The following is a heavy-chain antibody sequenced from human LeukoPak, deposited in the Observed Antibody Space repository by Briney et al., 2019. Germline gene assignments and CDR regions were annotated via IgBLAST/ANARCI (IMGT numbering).Heavy chain of an antibody. Sequence: GVSLKISRKGSGYSFTSYWIGWVRHMPGKGLEWMGIIYPGDSNTRYSPSFQGQVTISADKSISTAYLQWSSLKASDTAMYYCARQLAAEWFDPWGQGTLVTVSS. CDR3: ARQLAAEWFDP. CDR1: GYSFTSYW. CDR2: IYPGDSNT. D-gene: IGHD6-6*01. J-gene: IGHJ5*02. V-gene: IGHV5-51*01.